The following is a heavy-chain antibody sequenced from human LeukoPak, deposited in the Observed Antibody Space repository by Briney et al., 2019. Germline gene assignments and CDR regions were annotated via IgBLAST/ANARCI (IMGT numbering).Heavy chain of an antibody. CDR1: GGSFSGYY. Sequence: SETLSLTCAVYGGSFSGYYWSWIRQPPGKGLEWIGEINHRGSTNYNPSLKSRVTISVDTSKNQFSLKLSSVTAADTAVYYCARVAYGDYFDYWGQGTLVTVSS. CDR3: ARVAYGDYFDY. J-gene: IGHJ4*02. V-gene: IGHV4-34*01. D-gene: IGHD4-17*01. CDR2: INHRGST.